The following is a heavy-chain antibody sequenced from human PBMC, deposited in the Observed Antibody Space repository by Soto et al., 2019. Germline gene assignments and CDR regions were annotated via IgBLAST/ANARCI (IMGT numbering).Heavy chain of an antibody. Sequence: ASVKVSCKASGYIFSSYGITWVRQAPGQGLEWMGWISAYNGNTNYAQKLQGRVTLTTDTSTSTAYMELRSLRSDDTAFYYCARGGSRSPTYNWFDPWGQGTLVTVSS. CDR2: ISAYNGNT. D-gene: IGHD6-13*01. V-gene: IGHV1-18*01. J-gene: IGHJ5*02. CDR3: ARGGSRSPTYNWFDP. CDR1: GYIFSSYG.